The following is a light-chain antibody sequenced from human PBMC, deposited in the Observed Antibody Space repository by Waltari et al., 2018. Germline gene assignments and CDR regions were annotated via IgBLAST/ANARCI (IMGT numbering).Light chain of an antibody. V-gene: IGLV2-14*03. CDR3: SSYRKSSTAGGV. J-gene: IGLJ1*01. CDR2: DVT. Sequence: QSALTQPASVSGSPGQSITISCTGTSSDVGGYNYFYWYQQHPGKAPKLMIYDVTNRASGFSSRFTGSKSGNTASLTISGLQTDDEADYYFSSYRKSSTAGGVFGTGTKVTVL. CDR1: SSDVGGYNY.